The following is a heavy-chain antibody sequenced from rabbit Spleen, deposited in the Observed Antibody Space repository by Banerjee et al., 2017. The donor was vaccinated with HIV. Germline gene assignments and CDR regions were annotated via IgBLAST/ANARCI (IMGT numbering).Heavy chain of an antibody. V-gene: IGHV1S40*01. CDR2: SYAGSSGST. J-gene: IGHJ6*01. D-gene: IGHD7-1*01. CDR3: ARDTGTSFSTYGMDL. Sequence: QSLEESGGGLVKPGASLTLTCKASGFSFNSDYDMCWVRQAPGKGLEWIACSYAGSSGSTYSAIWATGRFTISKTSSTTVTLQMTSLTAADTATYFCARDTGTSFSTYGMDLWGPGTLVTVS. CDR1: GFSFNSDYD.